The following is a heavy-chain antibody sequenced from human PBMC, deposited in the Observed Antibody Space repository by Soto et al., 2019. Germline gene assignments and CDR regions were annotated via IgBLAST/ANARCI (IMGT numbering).Heavy chain of an antibody. Sequence: QITLKEAGPTLLKPTQTLTLTCTFSGFSLSTTGEGVFWIRQPPGKAPEWQALVHWNDDKRYSPSLRPRLTISKDTSRSQVVLSLTTLDPVDTGTYHCAPRRPGDTRPDYIGLDVLRQGTTVIVSS. D-gene: IGHD7-27*01. V-gene: IGHV2-5*01. CDR1: GFSLSTTGEG. CDR2: VHWNDDK. J-gene: IGHJ6*02. CDR3: APRRPGDTRPDYIGLDV.